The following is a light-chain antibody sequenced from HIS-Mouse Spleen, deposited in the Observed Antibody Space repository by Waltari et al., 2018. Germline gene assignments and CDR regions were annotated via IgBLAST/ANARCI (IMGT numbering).Light chain of an antibody. Sequence: DIVMTQSPDSLAVSLGERATIHCKSSQSVLYSPNNKNYLAWYQQKPGQPPKLLIYWASTRESGVPDRFSGSGSGTDFTLTISSLQAEDVAVYYCQQYYSTPGWTFGQGTKVEIK. CDR1: QSVLYSPNNKNY. CDR2: WAS. CDR3: QQYYSTPGWT. V-gene: IGKV4-1*01. J-gene: IGKJ1*01.